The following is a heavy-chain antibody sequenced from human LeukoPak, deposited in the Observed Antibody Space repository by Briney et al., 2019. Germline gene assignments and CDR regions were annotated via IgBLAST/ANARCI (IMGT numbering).Heavy chain of an antibody. CDR3: ARGKYYDFWSAYPVYYYYMDV. CDR1: GYTFTSYG. V-gene: IGHV1-18*01. J-gene: IGHJ6*03. D-gene: IGHD3-3*01. CDR2: ISAYNGNT. Sequence: ASVKVSCKVSGYTFTSYGISWVRQAPGQGLEWMGWISAYNGNTNYAQKLQGRVTMTTDTSTSTAYMELRSLRSDDTAVYYCARGKYYDFWSAYPVYYYYMDVWGKGTTVTVSS.